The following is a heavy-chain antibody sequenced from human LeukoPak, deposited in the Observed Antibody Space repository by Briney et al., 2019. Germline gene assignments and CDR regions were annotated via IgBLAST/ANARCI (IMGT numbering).Heavy chain of an antibody. CDR3: ARFIRFGGTIFGVVGDSPRAFDY. CDR2: IRYDGSNK. Sequence: GGSLRLSCAASGFTFSSYGMHWVRQAPAKGLEWVAFIRYDGSNKYYADSVKGRFTISRDNAKNSLYLQMNSLRAEDTAVYYCARFIRFGGTIFGVVGDSPRAFDYWGQGTLVTVSS. D-gene: IGHD3-3*01. J-gene: IGHJ4*02. CDR1: GFTFSSYG. V-gene: IGHV3-30*02.